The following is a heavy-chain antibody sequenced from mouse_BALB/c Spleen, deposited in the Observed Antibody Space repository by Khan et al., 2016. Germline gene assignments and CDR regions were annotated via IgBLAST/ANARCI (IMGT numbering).Heavy chain of an antibody. CDR2: ITSYNGGT. D-gene: IGHD1-1*01. CDR1: GYSFTGYY. J-gene: IGHJ3*01. V-gene: IGHV1S30*01. Sequence: VQLQQSGPELVKTGASVKISCKASGYSFTGYYMHWVKQSPGQGLEWIGCITSYNGGTNYNQKFKGKATLTVDTSSSTAYMLFNSLTSEDSAIYYCAITYGGSFCGFAVWGQGTPVTVSA. CDR3: AITYGGSFCGFAV.